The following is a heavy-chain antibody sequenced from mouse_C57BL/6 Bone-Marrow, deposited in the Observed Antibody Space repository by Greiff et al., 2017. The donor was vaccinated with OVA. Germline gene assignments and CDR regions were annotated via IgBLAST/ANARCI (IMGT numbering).Heavy chain of an antibody. CDR2: IRSKSNNYAT. D-gene: IGHD2-2*01. Sequence: EVQLQESGGGLVQPKGSLKLSCAASGFSFNTYAMNWVRQAPGKGLEWVARIRSKSNNYATYYADSVKDRFTISRDDSESMLYLQMNNLKTEDTAMYYCVRQLHGYYNAMDYWGQGTSVTVSS. CDR1: GFSFNTYA. CDR3: VRQLHGYYNAMDY. J-gene: IGHJ4*01. V-gene: IGHV10-1*01.